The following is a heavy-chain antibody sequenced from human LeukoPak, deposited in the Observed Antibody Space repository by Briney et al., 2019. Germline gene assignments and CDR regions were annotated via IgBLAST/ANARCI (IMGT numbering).Heavy chain of an antibody. Sequence: SETLSLTCTVSGGSISSGGYYWSWIRQHPGKGLEWIGYIYYSGSTYYNPSLKSRVTISVDTSKNQFSLKLSSVTAADTAVYYCARQGSSSRKLYYFDYWGQGTLVTVSS. CDR1: GGSISSGGYY. V-gene: IGHV4-31*03. D-gene: IGHD6-13*01. CDR3: ARQGSSSRKLYYFDY. CDR2: IYYSGST. J-gene: IGHJ4*02.